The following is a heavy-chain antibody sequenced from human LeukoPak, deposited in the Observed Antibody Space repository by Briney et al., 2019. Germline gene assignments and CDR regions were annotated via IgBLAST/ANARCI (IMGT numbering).Heavy chain of an antibody. J-gene: IGHJ3*02. Sequence: ASVNVSCKASGYAFTCYGISWVRQAPGQGLEWMGWISAYNGNTNYAPKLQGRVTMTTDTSTSTAYMELRSLRSDDTAVYCCAREDCSGGSCYSLSLTPVFHVFDIWGQGTMVTVSS. CDR2: ISAYNGNT. CDR3: AREDCSGGSCYSLSLTPVFHVFDI. CDR1: GYAFTCYG. D-gene: IGHD2-15*01. V-gene: IGHV1-18*01.